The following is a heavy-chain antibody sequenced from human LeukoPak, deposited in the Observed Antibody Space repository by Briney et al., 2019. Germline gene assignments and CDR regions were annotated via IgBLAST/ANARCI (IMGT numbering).Heavy chain of an antibody. V-gene: IGHV1-8*01. CDR3: ARNPSRSDTYFDL. CDR2: TNPSSRNR. D-gene: IGHD5-18*01. CDR1: GYTFTDYE. Sequence: ASVKVSCKASGYTFTDYEINWVRQASRQGLEWMGWTNPSSRNRAYAPKFEGRVTMTTDTSTNTAYMELRSLTSEDTAVYYCARNPSRSDTYFDLWGQGTLVTVSS. J-gene: IGHJ4*02.